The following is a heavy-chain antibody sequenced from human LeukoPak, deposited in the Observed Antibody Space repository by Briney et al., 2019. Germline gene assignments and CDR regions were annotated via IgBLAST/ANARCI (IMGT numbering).Heavy chain of an antibody. CDR2: IHYSGST. V-gene: IGHV4-39*02. CDR3: ARDLGTIDY. Sequence: SETLSLTCTVSGGSISSSSSSSYYWGWIRQPPGKGLEWVGGIHYSGSTYYNPSLKSRVTISLDTSKSQFSLRLNSVTAADTAVYYCARDLGTIDYWGQGTLVTVSS. J-gene: IGHJ4*02. CDR1: GGSISSSSSSSYY. D-gene: IGHD7-27*01.